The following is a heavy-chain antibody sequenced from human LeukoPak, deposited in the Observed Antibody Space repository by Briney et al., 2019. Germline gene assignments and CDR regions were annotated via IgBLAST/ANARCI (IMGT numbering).Heavy chain of an antibody. Sequence: ASVKVSCKASGYTFTSYYMHWVRQAPGQGLEWMGIINPSGGSTSYAQKFQGRVTMTRDTSTSTVYMELSSLRSEDTAVYYCVRDQDQNILTGYYNVIGYWGQGTLVTVSS. CDR1: GYTFTSYY. CDR2: INPSGGST. J-gene: IGHJ4*02. D-gene: IGHD3-9*01. V-gene: IGHV1-46*01. CDR3: VRDQDQNILTGYYNVIGY.